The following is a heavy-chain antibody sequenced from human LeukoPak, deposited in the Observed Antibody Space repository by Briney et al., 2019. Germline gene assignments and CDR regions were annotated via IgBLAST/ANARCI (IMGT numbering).Heavy chain of an antibody. D-gene: IGHD2-15*01. Sequence: PGGSLRLSCAASGFTFSSYWMSWVRQAPGKGLEWVANIKQDGSEKYYVDSVKGRSTISRDNAKNSLYLQMNSLRAEDTAVYYCATYIVVVVAATGWFDPWGQGTLVTVSS. CDR2: IKQDGSEK. CDR3: ATYIVVVVAATGWFDP. CDR1: GFTFSSYW. V-gene: IGHV3-7*01. J-gene: IGHJ5*02.